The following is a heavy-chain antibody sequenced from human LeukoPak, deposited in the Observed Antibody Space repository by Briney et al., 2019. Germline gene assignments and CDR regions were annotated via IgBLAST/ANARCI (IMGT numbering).Heavy chain of an antibody. J-gene: IGHJ6*02. CDR3: AREYGIAAAGRYYYYGMDV. CDR2: IYYSGST. D-gene: IGHD6-13*01. V-gene: IGHV4-59*01. CDR1: GGSISSYY. Sequence: SETLSLTCTVSGGSISSYYWSWIRQPPGKGLEWIGYIYYSGSTNYNPSLKSRVTISVDTSKNQFSLKLSFVTAADTAVYYCAREYGIAAAGRYYYYGMDVWGQGTTVTVSS.